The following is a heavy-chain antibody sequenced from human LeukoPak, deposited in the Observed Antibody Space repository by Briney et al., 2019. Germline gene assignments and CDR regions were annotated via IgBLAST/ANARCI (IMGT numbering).Heavy chain of an antibody. Sequence: ASVKVSCKASGYTFTSYGISWVRQAPGQGLEWMGIINPSGGSTSYAQKFQGRVTMTRDMSTSTVYMELSSLRSEDTAVYYCARDLGIAAAGTQGVFDYWGQGTLVTVSS. CDR3: ARDLGIAAAGTQGVFDY. D-gene: IGHD6-13*01. V-gene: IGHV1-46*01. CDR2: INPSGGST. CDR1: GYTFTSYG. J-gene: IGHJ4*02.